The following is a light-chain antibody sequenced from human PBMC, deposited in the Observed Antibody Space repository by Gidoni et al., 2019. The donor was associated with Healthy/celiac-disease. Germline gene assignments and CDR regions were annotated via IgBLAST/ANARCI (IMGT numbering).Light chain of an antibody. CDR2: AAS. V-gene: IGKV1-39*01. J-gene: IGKJ1*01. CDR3: QQSYSTPRT. CDR1: PSISSY. Sequence: DFQTSQSTSSLSASVGDSVTITCRASPSISSYLNWYQQKPEKAHKLLIYAASSLKSGVPSRISGSGSGADFTLTISSLQPEDFATYYYQQSYSTPRTFGQGTKVEIK.